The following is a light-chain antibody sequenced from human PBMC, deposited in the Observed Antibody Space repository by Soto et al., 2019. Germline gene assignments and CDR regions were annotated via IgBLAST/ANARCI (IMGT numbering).Light chain of an antibody. J-gene: IGLJ2*01. CDR2: DVS. CDR3: SSYTTSSPLV. Sequence: QSALTQPASVSGSPGQSITISCTGTSSDVGGYNYVSWYQQHPGKAPKLMIYDVSNRPSGVSNRFSGSKSGNTASLTISALQAEDEADYYCSSYTTSSPLVFGGGTKVTVL. CDR1: SSDVGGYNY. V-gene: IGLV2-14*01.